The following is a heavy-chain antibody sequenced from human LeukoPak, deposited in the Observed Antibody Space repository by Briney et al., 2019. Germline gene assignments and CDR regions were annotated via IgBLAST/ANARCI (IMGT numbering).Heavy chain of an antibody. J-gene: IGHJ4*01. CDR3: ARVGGAIAVTLYFEY. D-gene: IGHD1-26*01. V-gene: IGHV3-48*02. Sequence: AGSQPVPHVVSGITFSGYSIIWVRQAPGKGLEWLSFMTTSGNTILYAASLSDRDTISRDNAKKSLYLQMNSLRDEDTAVYYCARVGGAIAVTLYFEYWG. CDR1: GITFSGYS. CDR2: MTTSGNTI.